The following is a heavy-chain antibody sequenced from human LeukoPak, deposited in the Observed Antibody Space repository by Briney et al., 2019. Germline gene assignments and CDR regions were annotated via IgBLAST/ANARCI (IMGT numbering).Heavy chain of an antibody. CDR1: GGSISSYY. V-gene: IGHV4-59*12. CDR2: IYYSGST. D-gene: IGHD1-14*01. CDR3: ARDEPGASGDY. J-gene: IGHJ4*02. Sequence: SETLSLTCTVSGGSISSYYWSWIRQPPGKGLEWIGYIYYSGSTNYNPSLKSRVTISVDTSKNQFSLKLSSVTAADTAVYYCARDEPGASGDYWGQGTLVTVSS.